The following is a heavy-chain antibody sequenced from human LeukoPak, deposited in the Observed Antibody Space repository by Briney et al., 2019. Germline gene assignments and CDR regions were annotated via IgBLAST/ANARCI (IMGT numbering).Heavy chain of an antibody. J-gene: IGHJ3*02. CDR3: AREAHYYDSSGGSYDAFDI. CDR1: GFTFSSYS. Sequence: GGSLRLSCAASGFTFSSYSMNWVRQAPGKGLEWVSVIYSGGSTYYADSVKGRFTISRDNSKNTLYLQMNSLRAEDTAVYYCAREAHYYDSSGGSYDAFDIWGQGTMVTVSS. D-gene: IGHD3-22*01. V-gene: IGHV3-66*01. CDR2: IYSGGST.